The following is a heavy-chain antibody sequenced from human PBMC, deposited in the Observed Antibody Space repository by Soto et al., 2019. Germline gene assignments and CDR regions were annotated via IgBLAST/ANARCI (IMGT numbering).Heavy chain of an antibody. D-gene: IGHD2-21*01. J-gene: IGHJ4*02. CDR3: ARDYSLSVLTGDY. CDR2: IGAFNGDT. Sequence: QVQLVQSGAEVKKPGASVKVSCKASGYTFTSYGVTWVRQAPGQGLEWMGWIGAFNGDTNYAQKFQGRVTMTTDPPTSTAYMELRSLTSDDTAVYYCARDYSLSVLTGDYWGQGTLVTVSS. V-gene: IGHV1-18*01. CDR1: GYTFTSYG.